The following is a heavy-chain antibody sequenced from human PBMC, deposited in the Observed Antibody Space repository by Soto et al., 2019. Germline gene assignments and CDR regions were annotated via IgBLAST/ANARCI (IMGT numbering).Heavy chain of an antibody. Sequence: ASVKVSCKASGYTFTGYYMHWVRQAPGQGLEWMGWINPNSGGTNYAQKFQGWVTMTRDTSISTAYMELSRLRSDDTAVYYCARSGGLVLWFGECGPKDRIIYYGMEVWGRETTVGVSS. CDR3: ARSGGLVLWFGECGPKDRIIYYGMEV. CDR1: GYTFTGYY. J-gene: IGHJ6*02. CDR2: INPNSGGT. D-gene: IGHD3-10*01. V-gene: IGHV1-2*04.